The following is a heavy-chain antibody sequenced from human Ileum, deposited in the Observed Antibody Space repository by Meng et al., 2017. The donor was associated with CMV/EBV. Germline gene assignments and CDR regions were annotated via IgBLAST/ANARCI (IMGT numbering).Heavy chain of an antibody. CDR3: ARDRGTPYDAFDI. D-gene: IGHD3-16*01. V-gene: IGHV1-2*02. J-gene: IGHJ3*02. Sequence: QVQLVQSGAEVHNPGASMKVSCEASGYTFTGNYIHWLRQAPGQGLEWMGWIIPNSGTTNYAQKFQGRVSMTRDTSTSTAYVELYSLTSDDTAMYFCARDRGTPYDAFDIWGQGTMVTVSS. CDR2: IIPNSGTT. CDR1: GYTFTGNY.